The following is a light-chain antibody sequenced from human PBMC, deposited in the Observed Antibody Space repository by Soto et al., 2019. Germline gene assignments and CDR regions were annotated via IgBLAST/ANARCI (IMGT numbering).Light chain of an antibody. CDR3: CLYAVTFYV. CDR1: SSDVGTYDF. V-gene: IGLV2-11*01. J-gene: IGLJ1*01. CDR2: DVS. Sequence: QSALTQPRSVSGSPGQSVTISCTGTSSDVGTYDFVSWYQQHPGKAPRLMIFDVSERPSGVPDRFSGSKSGNTASLTISGLQAEDEADYYCCLYAVTFYVFGTGTSSPS.